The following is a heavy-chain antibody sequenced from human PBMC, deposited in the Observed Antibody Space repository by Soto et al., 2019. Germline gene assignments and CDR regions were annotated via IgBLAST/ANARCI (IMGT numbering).Heavy chain of an antibody. CDR3: AKDGAYRSSFAQDY. CDR1: GFTFSSYG. Sequence: QVQLVESGGGVVQPGRSLRLSCAASGFTFSSYGMHWVRQAPGKGLEWVAVISYDGSNKYYADSVKGRFTISRDNSKNTLYLQMNSLRAEDTAVYYCAKDGAYRSSFAQDYWGQGTLVTVSS. J-gene: IGHJ4*02. CDR2: ISYDGSNK. V-gene: IGHV3-30*18. D-gene: IGHD6-13*01.